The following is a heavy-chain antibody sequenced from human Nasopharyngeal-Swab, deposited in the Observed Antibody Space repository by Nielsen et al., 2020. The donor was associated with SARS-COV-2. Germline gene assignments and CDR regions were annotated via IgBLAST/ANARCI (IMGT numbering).Heavy chain of an antibody. Sequence: GGSLRLSCAASGFTFSPYGMHWVRQAPGKGLEWVAVIWYDGSNKYYADSVKGRFTISRDNSKNTLYLQMNSLRAEDTAVYYCAKGRTDSSSWGQGTLVTVSS. J-gene: IGHJ4*02. D-gene: IGHD6-13*01. CDR2: IWYDGSNK. V-gene: IGHV3-33*06. CDR1: GFTFSPYG. CDR3: AKGRTDSSS.